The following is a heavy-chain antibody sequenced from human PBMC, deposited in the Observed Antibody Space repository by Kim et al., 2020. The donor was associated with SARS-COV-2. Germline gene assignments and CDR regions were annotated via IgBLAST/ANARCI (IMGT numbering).Heavy chain of an antibody. Sequence: GGSLRLSCTASGFTFSTYWMHWVRQAPGKGRGWVSRINTDGGSTNYADFGKAQFTFSKTNANNHFYLQIKGLRAEDTALYSCARDLYSDYWGQGSRV. CDR3: ARDLYSDY. J-gene: IGHJ4*02. CDR2: INTDGGST. V-gene: IGHV3-74*01. CDR1: GFTFSTYW.